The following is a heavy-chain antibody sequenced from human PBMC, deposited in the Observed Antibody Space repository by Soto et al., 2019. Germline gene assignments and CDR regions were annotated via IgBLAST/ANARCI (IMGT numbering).Heavy chain of an antibody. CDR3: ARATIGHVTRYYFDY. D-gene: IGHD5-12*01. CDR2: IIPVLGTT. V-gene: IGHV1-69*01. CDR1: GGTFRTES. J-gene: IGHJ4*02. Sequence: QVQLVQSGAEVKKPGSSVKVSCEASGGTFRTESFNWVRQAPGQGPEWMGGIIPVLGTTDYAPRFRGRVTITADESTSTAYMEVGSLTYDDTAVYYCARATIGHVTRYYFDYWGQGTLVTVSS.